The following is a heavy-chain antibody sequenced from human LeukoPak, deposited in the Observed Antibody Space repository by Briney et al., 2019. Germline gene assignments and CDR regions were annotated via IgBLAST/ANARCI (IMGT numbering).Heavy chain of an antibody. CDR2: IYHSGST. CDR3: ASMATGYCSSTSCGDWYFDL. V-gene: IGHV4-30-2*01. J-gene: IGHJ2*01. Sequence: TSSETLSLTCAVSGGPISSGGYSWSWIRQPPGKGLEWIGYIYHSGSTYYNPSLKSRVTISVDRSKSQFSLKLSSVTAADTAVYYCASMATGYCSSTSCGDWYFDLWGRGTLVTVSS. CDR1: GGPISSGGYS. D-gene: IGHD2-2*03.